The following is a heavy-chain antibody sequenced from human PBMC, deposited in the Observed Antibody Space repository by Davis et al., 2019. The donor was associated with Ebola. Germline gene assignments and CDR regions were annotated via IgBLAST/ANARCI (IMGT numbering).Heavy chain of an antibody. CDR1: GGSFSGYY. V-gene: IGHV4-34*01. CDR3: ARKRFVVVPAWGYLDV. CDR2: INHSGST. Sequence: PSETLSLTCAVYGGSFSGYYWSWIRQPPGKGLEWIGEINHSGSTNYNPSLKSRVTISVDTSKNQFSLKLSSVTAADTAVYYCARKRFVVVPAWGYLDVWGKGTTVTVSS. D-gene: IGHD2-2*01. J-gene: IGHJ6*03.